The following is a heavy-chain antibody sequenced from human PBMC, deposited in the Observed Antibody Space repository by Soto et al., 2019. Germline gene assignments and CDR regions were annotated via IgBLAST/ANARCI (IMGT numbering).Heavy chain of an antibody. D-gene: IGHD3-16*01. CDR1: GFTFSSYS. J-gene: IGHJ6*02. V-gene: IGHV3-21*01. Sequence: GGSLRLSCAASGFTFSSYSMNWVRQAPGKGLEWVSSISSSSSYIYYADSVKGRFTISRDNAKNSLYLQMNSLRAEDTAVYYCARMMGEQTYYYYYGMDVWGQGTTVTVSS. CDR2: ISSSSSYI. CDR3: ARMMGEQTYYYYYGMDV.